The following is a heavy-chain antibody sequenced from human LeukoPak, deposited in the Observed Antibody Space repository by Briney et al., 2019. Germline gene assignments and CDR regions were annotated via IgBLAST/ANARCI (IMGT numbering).Heavy chain of an antibody. J-gene: IGHJ1*01. V-gene: IGHV3-74*01. CDR3: ARAPSEIGGYYPEYFRH. CDR2: IKSDGST. D-gene: IGHD3-22*01. Sequence: GGSLRLSCAASGFTFSSYWMHWVRQAPGKGLVWVSRIKSDGSTRYADSVKGRFTISRDNAKTTVSLQMNSLRAEDTGVYYCARAPSEIGGYYPEYFRHWGQGTLVTVPP. CDR1: GFTFSSYW.